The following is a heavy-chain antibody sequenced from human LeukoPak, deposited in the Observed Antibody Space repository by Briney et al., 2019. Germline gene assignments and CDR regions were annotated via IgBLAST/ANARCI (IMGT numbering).Heavy chain of an antibody. J-gene: IGHJ4*02. V-gene: IGHV4-30-4*01. Sequence: PSETLSLTCAVYGGSFSGYYWSWIRQPPGKGLEWIGYIYYSGSTYYNPSLKSRVTISVDTSKNQFSLKLSSVTAADTAVYYCARLNGGEFFDYWGQGTLVTVSS. CDR2: IYYSGST. CDR1: GGSFSGYY. CDR3: ARLNGGEFFDY. D-gene: IGHD4-23*01.